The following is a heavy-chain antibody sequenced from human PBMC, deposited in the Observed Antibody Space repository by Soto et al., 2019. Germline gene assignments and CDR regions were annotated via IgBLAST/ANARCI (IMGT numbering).Heavy chain of an antibody. D-gene: IGHD2-15*01. CDR1: GGTFSSYT. Sequence: QVQLVQSGAEVKKPGSSVKVSCKASGGTFSSYTISWVRQAPGQGLEWMGRIIPILGIANYAQKSQGRVTITAYKSTSTAYMELSSLSSEDTAVYYCAGTSVVVVAATGLFDRWGQGALVTVSS. V-gene: IGHV1-69*02. J-gene: IGHJ5*02. CDR3: AGTSVVVVAATGLFDR. CDR2: IIPILGIA.